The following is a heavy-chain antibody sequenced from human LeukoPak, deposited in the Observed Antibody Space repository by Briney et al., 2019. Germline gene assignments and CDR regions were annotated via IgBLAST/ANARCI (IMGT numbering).Heavy chain of an antibody. Sequence: SQTLSLTCTVSGGSISSGDYYWSWIRQPPGKGLEWIGYIYYRGSTYYNPSLKSRVTISVDTSKNQFSLKLSSVTAADTAVYYCARGHYYGSGLFDYWGQGTLVTVSS. CDR2: IYYRGST. V-gene: IGHV4-30-4*01. J-gene: IGHJ4*02. D-gene: IGHD3-10*01. CDR1: GGSISSGDYY. CDR3: ARGHYYGSGLFDY.